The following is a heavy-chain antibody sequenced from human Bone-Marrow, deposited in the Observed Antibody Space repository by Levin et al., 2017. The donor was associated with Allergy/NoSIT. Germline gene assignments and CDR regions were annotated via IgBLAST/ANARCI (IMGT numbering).Heavy chain of an antibody. CDR2: ISGSGGNT. V-gene: IGHV3-23*01. CDR1: GFTFRTYA. J-gene: IGHJ4*02. CDR3: AKDWEYASTAYFFEN. Sequence: LSLTCATSGFTFRTYAMSWVRQAPGKGLEWISGISGSGGNTYYADSVRGRFTISRDTSRKTVYLQMNGLRAEDTAVYYCAKDWEYASTAYFFENWGQGTLVTVSS. D-gene: IGHD1-26*01.